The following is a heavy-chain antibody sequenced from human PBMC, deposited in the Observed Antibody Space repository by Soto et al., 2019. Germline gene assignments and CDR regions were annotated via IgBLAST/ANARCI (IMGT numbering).Heavy chain of an antibody. D-gene: IGHD3-10*01. Sequence: QVQLQESGPGLVKPSGTLSLTCAVSGGSISSSNWWSWVRQPPGKGLEWIGEIYHSGSTNYNPSPKSRVSISVEKSKNQFSLKLSSVTAADTAVYYCARDIVGITKRFDIWGQGTMVTVSS. CDR2: IYHSGST. J-gene: IGHJ3*02. V-gene: IGHV4-4*02. CDR1: GGSISSSNW. CDR3: ARDIVGITKRFDI.